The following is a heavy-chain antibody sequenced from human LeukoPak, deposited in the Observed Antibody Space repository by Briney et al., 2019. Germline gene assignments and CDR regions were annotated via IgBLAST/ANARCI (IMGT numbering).Heavy chain of an antibody. J-gene: IGHJ4*02. CDR3: ARDGSYGNFDY. Sequence: PGGSLRLSCAASGFTFSSYWIHWVRQAPGKGLVWVSHINSDGSDTTYADSVKGRFTISRDNAKNTLYLQMNSLRAEDAAVYYCARDGSYGNFDYWGQGTLVTVSS. V-gene: IGHV3-74*01. CDR2: INSDGSDT. CDR1: GFTFSSYW. D-gene: IGHD5-18*01.